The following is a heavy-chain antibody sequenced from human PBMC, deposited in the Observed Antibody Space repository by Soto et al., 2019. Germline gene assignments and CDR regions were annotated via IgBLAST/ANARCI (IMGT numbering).Heavy chain of an antibody. CDR2: INSDGSST. CDR3: ARGRIAAALDY. D-gene: IGHD6-13*01. CDR1: GFTFRNYA. Sequence: LRLSCAASGFTFRNYAMSWVRQAPGKGLVWVSRINSDGSSTSYADSVKGRFTISRDNAKNTLYLQMNSLRAEDTAVYYCARGRIAAALDYWGQGTLVTVSS. J-gene: IGHJ4*02. V-gene: IGHV3-74*01.